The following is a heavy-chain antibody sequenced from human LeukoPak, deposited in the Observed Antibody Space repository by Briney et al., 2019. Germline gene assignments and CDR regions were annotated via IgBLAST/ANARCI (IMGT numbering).Heavy chain of an antibody. J-gene: IGHJ4*02. V-gene: IGHV4-39*07. D-gene: IGHD2-21*02. Sequence: TSETLSLTCTVSGGSINSTSHYWGWIRQPPGKGLEWIGNIYYSGTTHYNPSLESRVTISVSTSKNQFSLKLSSVTAADTAVYYCARDKSGDRRDYWGQGILVTVSS. CDR3: ARDKSGDRRDY. CDR2: IYYSGTT. CDR1: GGSINSTSHY.